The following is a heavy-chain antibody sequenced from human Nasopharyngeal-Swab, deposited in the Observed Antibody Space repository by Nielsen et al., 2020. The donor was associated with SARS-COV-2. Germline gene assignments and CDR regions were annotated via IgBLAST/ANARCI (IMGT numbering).Heavy chain of an antibody. CDR3: ARGPPTGIAARPGDY. V-gene: IGHV3-48*04. CDR2: ISSGSSTI. J-gene: IGHJ4*02. CDR1: GFTFSSYS. D-gene: IGHD6-6*01. Sequence: GGSLRLSCAASGFTFSSYSMNWVRQAPGKGLEWVSYISSGSSTIYYADSVKGRFTISRDNAKNSLYLQMNSLRAEDTAVYYCARGPPTGIAARPGDYWGQGTLVTVSS.